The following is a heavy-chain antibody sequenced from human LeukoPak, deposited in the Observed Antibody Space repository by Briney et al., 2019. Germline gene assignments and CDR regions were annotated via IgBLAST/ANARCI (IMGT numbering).Heavy chain of an antibody. CDR2: INPNSGGT. CDR1: GYTFTGYY. V-gene: IGHV1-2*02. D-gene: IGHD6-19*01. CDR3: ARDKWIAVAGTGAYYFDY. Sequence: GASVKVSCKASGYTFTGYYMHWVRQAPGQGLEWMGWINPNSGGTNYAQEFQGRVTITRDTSASTAYMELSSLRSEDMAVYYCARDKWIAVAGTGAYYFDYWGQGTLVTVSS. J-gene: IGHJ4*02.